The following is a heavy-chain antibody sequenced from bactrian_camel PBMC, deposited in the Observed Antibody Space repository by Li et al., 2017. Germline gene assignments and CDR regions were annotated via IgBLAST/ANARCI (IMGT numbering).Heavy chain of an antibody. J-gene: IGHJ4*01. D-gene: IGHD7*01. CDR2: SDTEGMT. Sequence: HVQLVESGGGSVQAGGSLRLSCEGSGYPFSRYCMAWFRQVPGKGREWVGTSDTEGMTSVADSVKGRFTVSQDNTKNTMYLQMNSLIPEDTAVYYCAARVQIPSRYCPGGPTKGHWGQGTQVTVS. V-gene: IGHV3S9*01. CDR3: AARVQIPSRYCPGGPTKGH. CDR1: GYPFSRYC.